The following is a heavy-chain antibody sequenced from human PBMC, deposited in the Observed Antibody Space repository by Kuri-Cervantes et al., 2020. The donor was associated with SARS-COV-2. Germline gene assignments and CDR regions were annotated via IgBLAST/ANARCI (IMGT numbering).Heavy chain of an antibody. V-gene: IGHV1-2*02. CDR1: GYTFSDYY. J-gene: IGHJ6*02. Sequence: ASVKVSCKASGYTFSDYYMYWVRQAPGQGLEWMGWINPNSGGTNYAQKFQGRVTMTRDTSISTAYMELSRLRSDDTAVYYCARGMVRGLIQYYYYGMDVWGQGTTVTVSS. CDR3: ARGMVRGLIQYYYYGMDV. D-gene: IGHD3-10*01. CDR2: INPNSGGT.